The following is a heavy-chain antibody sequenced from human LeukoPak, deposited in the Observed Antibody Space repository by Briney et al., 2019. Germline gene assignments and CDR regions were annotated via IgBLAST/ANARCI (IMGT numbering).Heavy chain of an antibody. CDR3: ARAGSSGWSYFYYGMDV. CDR2: ISWNSGRI. J-gene: IGHJ6*02. V-gene: IGHV3-9*01. D-gene: IGHD6-19*01. Sequence: PGRSLRLSCAASGFTFGDYAMHWVRQAPGKGLEWVSGISWNSGRIGYADSVKGRFTISRDTAKKSLYLQMNSLRAEDTAVYYCARAGSSGWSYFYYGMDVWGLGTTVTVSS. CDR1: GFTFGDYA.